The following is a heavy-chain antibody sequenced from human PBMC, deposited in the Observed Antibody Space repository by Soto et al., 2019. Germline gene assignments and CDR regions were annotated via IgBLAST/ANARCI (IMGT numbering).Heavy chain of an antibody. V-gene: IGHV3-30*18. J-gene: IGHJ6*02. CDR3: AKGATVTTSNYYYYNGMDV. D-gene: IGHD4-4*01. CDR1: GFTFSSDG. CDR2: ISYAGSNK. Sequence: QVQLVESGGGVVQPGRSLRLSCAASGFTFSSDGMHWVRQAPGKGLEWVAVISYAGSNKYYADSVKARFTISRDNSKNTLYLHMTGLRAEDTAVYYCAKGATVTTSNYYYYNGMDVWGQGTTGPVS.